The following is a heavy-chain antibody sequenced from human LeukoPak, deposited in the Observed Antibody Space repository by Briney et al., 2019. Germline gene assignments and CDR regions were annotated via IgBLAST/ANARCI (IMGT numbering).Heavy chain of an antibody. CDR1: GDDISSSNW. Sequence: SETLSLTCSVSGDDISSSNWWTWVRQPPQKGLEWIGEVYYSGSTNYNPSLKSRIYMSVDKSQNRFSLRLTSVTAADTAVYFCARVSGSGLYFKSFDPWGQGTLVIVSS. D-gene: IGHD3-10*01. J-gene: IGHJ5*01. CDR3: ARVSGSGLYFKSFDP. V-gene: IGHV4-4*02. CDR2: VYYSGST.